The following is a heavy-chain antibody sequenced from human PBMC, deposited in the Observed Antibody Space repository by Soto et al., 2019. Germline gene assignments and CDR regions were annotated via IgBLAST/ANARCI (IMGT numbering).Heavy chain of an antibody. Sequence: QVQLVQSGAEVKRPESSMKVSCKPSGGTFNNYAINWVRQAPGQGLEWMGAIIPISGTTKYAQKFRCRVTITADKSTSKVEMDLSSLRSEDTAVYYCARWGGLSCSGAVCFKKPFDYWGQGTLVTVSS. CDR3: ARWGGLSCSGAVCFKKPFDY. CDR1: GGTFNNYA. V-gene: IGHV1-69*06. CDR2: IIPISGTT. D-gene: IGHD2-8*02. J-gene: IGHJ4*02.